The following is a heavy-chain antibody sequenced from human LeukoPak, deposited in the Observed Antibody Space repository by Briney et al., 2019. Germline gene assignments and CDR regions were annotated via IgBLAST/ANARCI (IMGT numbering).Heavy chain of an antibody. V-gene: IGHV4-34*01. CDR3: VRVDQEIVVVPAATVGFTRSNWFDP. CDR2: INHSGIT. Sequence: SETLSLTCAVYGGSFSGDYWSWIRQPPGKGLEWIGEINHSGITNYNPSLKGRVTISVDTFKNQFSLQLSSATAADTAVYYSVRVDQEIVVVPAATVGFTRSNWFDPWGQGTLVTVSS. D-gene: IGHD2-2*01. J-gene: IGHJ5*02. CDR1: GGSFSGDY.